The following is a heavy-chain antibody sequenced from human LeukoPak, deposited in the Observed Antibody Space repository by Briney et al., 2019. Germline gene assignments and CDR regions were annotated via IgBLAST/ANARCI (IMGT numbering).Heavy chain of an antibody. CDR2: IWYDGSNK. J-gene: IGHJ3*02. CDR1: GLTFSSYG. CDR3: ASGPLWFGGIGDAFDI. Sequence: PGRSLRLSCAASGLTFSSYGMHWVRQAPGKGLEWVAVIWYDGSNKYYADSVKGRFTISRDNSKNTLYLQMNSLRAEDTAVYYCASGPLWFGGIGDAFDIWGQGTMVTVSS. V-gene: IGHV3-33*01. D-gene: IGHD3-10*01.